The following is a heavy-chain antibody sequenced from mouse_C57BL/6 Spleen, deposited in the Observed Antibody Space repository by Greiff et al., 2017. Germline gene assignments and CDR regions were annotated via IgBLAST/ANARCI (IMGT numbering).Heavy chain of an antibody. CDR3: SRDRYPYYFDY. Sequence: EVKLVESGPGLVKPSQSLSLTCSVTGYSITSGYYWNWIRQFPGNKLEWMSYISYDGSNNYNPSLKNRVSITRDTDKNQFCLKLQSVTTEDTATYSCSRDRYPYYFDYWGQGTTLTVSS. V-gene: IGHV3-6*01. CDR2: ISYDGSN. CDR1: GYSITSGYY. J-gene: IGHJ2*01. D-gene: IGHD1-1*01.